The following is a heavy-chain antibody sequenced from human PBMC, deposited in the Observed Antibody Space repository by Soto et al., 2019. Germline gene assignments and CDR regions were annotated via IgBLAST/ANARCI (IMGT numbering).Heavy chain of an antibody. D-gene: IGHD1-20*01. CDR1: GGSISSYY. CDR2: IYYSGST. V-gene: IGHV4-59*01. J-gene: IGHJ4*02. CDR3: ARVTPHNWFFDY. Sequence: SETLSLTCTVSGGSISSYYWSWIRQPPGKGLEWIGYIYYSGSTNYNPSLKSRVTISVDTSKNQFSLKLSSVTAADTAVYYCARVTPHNWFFDYWGQGTLVTVSS.